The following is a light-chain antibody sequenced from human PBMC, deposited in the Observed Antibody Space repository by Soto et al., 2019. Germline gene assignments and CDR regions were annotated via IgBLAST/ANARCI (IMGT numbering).Light chain of an antibody. CDR2: EAS. J-gene: IGLJ2*01. Sequence: QSVLTQPASVSGSPGQSITISCTGTSSDVGSYNLVSWYQQHPGKAPKLMIYEASKRPSGVSNRFSGSKSGNTASLTISGLQAEDEADYFCSSYAGVSTFVLFGAGTKVTVL. CDR1: SSDVGSYNL. CDR3: SSYAGVSTFVL. V-gene: IGLV2-23*02.